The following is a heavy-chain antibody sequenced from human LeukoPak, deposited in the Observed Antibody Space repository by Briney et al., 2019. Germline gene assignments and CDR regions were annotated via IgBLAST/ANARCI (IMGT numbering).Heavy chain of an antibody. CDR2: INPNSGGT. CDR3: ARDPGTIAVARKDYYGMDV. CDR1: GYTFTGYY. Sequence: ASVKVSCKASGYTFTGYYMHWVRQAPGQGLEWMGWINPNSGGTNYAQKFQGWVTMTRDTSISTAYMELSRLRSDDTAVYYCARDPGTIAVARKDYYGMDVWGQGTTVTVSS. V-gene: IGHV1-2*04. D-gene: IGHD6-19*01. J-gene: IGHJ6*02.